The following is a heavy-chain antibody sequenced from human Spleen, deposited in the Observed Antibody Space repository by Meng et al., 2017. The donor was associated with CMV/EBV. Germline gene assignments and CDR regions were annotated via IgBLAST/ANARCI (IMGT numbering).Heavy chain of an antibody. J-gene: IGHJ4*02. CDR2: ISYDGSNK. CDR1: GFTFSSYA. Sequence: GESLKISCAASGFTFSSYAMHWVRQAPGKGLEWVAVISYDGSNKYYADSVKGRFTISRDNSKNTLYLQMNSLRAEDTALYYCAKAFGSTSSHYFDYWGQGTQVTVSS. D-gene: IGHD2-2*01. V-gene: IGHV3-30*04. CDR3: AKAFGSTSSHYFDY.